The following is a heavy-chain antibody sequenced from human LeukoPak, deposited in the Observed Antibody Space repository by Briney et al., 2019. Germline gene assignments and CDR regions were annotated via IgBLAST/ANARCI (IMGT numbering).Heavy chain of an antibody. D-gene: IGHD2-21*02. V-gene: IGHV4-30-4*07. J-gene: IGHJ3*02. CDR2: IYYSGST. CDR3: AGAYCGGDCYSGRAFDI. CDR1: GGSIRSGGYS. Sequence: PSETLSLTCVVSGGSIRSGGYSWSWIRQPPGKGLEWIGYIYYSGSTYYNPSLKSRVTISVDKSKNQFSLKLSSVTAADTVVYYCAGAYCGGDCYSGRAFDIWGQGTMVTVSS.